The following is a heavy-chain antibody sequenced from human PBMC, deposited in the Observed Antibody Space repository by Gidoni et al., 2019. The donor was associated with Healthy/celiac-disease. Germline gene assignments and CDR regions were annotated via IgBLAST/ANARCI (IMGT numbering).Heavy chain of an antibody. CDR1: GETVTSYG. J-gene: IGHJ6*02. D-gene: IGHD6-13*01. CDR3: ATAGTRNYYGMDV. V-gene: IGHV1-18*04. CDR2: ISAYNGNT. Sequence: QVQLVQSGAEEKKPGASVKVSGKAAGETVTSYGISWVRQAPGQGLEWMGWISAYNGNTNYAQKLQCRVTMTTDTSTSTAYMELRSLRSDDTAVYYCATAGTRNYYGMDVWGQGTTVTVSS.